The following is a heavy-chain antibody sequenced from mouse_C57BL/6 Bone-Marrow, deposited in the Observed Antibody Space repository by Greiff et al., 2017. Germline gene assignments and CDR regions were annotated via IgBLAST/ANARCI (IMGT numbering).Heavy chain of an antibody. J-gene: IGHJ3*01. V-gene: IGHV1-59*01. Sequence: VQLQQSGAELVRPGTSVKLSCKASGYTFTSYWMHWVKQRPGQGLEWIGVIDPSDSYTNYNQKFKGKATLTVDTSSSTAYMQLRSLTSEDSAVYYCARQLRLLSWFAYWGQGTLVTVSA. CDR1: GYTFTSYW. CDR2: IDPSDSYT. CDR3: ARQLRLLSWFAY. D-gene: IGHD3-2*02.